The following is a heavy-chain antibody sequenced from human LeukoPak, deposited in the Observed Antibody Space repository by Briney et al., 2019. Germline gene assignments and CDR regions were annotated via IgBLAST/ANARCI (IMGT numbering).Heavy chain of an antibody. V-gene: IGHV3-7*01. CDR3: ARDVWAFFDY. D-gene: IGHD5/OR15-5a*01. Sequence: GGSLRLSCAASGFTVSSNYMSWVRQAPGKGLEWVANIKQDGSEKYYVDSVKGRFTISRDNAKNSVYLQMNSLRAEDTAVYYCARDVWAFFDYWGQGTLVTVSS. J-gene: IGHJ4*02. CDR2: IKQDGSEK. CDR1: GFTVSSNY.